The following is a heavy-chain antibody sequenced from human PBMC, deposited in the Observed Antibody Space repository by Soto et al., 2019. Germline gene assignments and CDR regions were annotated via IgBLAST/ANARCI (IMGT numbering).Heavy chain of an antibody. Sequence: QVQLVQSGAEVKKPGSSVKVSCKASGGTFSSYTISWVRQAPGQGLEWMGRIIPILGIANYAQKFQGRVTITADKSTSTAYMELSSLRSEDTAVYYCARDGYYYGSGDDAFDIWGQGTMVTVSS. D-gene: IGHD3-10*01. V-gene: IGHV1-69*08. CDR1: GGTFSSYT. J-gene: IGHJ3*02. CDR2: IIPILGIA. CDR3: ARDGYYYGSGDDAFDI.